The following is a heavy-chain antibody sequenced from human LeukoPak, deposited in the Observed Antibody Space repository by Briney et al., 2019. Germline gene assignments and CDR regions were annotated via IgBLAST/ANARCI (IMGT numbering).Heavy chain of an antibody. CDR3: ARVPGY. Sequence: SETLSLTCAVYGGSFSGYYWSWIRHPPGKGLEWIGEINHSGSTNYNPSLKSRVTISVDTSKNQFPLKLSSVTAAVTALYYCARVPGYWGQGTLVTVSS. CDR1: GGSFSGYY. V-gene: IGHV4-34*01. J-gene: IGHJ4*02. CDR2: INHSGST.